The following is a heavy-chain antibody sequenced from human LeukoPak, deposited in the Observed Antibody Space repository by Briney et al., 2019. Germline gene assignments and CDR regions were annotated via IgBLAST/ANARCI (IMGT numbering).Heavy chain of an antibody. CDR3: ARERATTDAFDI. Sequence: SVKVSCKASGSTFSSYAISWVRQAPGQGLEWMGGIIPIFGTANYAQKFQGRVTITTDESTSTAYMELSSLRSEDTAVYYCARERATTDAFDIWGQGTMVTVSS. CDR1: GSTFSSYA. CDR2: IIPIFGTA. V-gene: IGHV1-69*05. J-gene: IGHJ3*02. D-gene: IGHD1-26*01.